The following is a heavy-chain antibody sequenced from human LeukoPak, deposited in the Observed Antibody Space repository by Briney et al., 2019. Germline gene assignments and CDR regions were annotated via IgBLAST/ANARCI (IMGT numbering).Heavy chain of an antibody. CDR1: GFTFSRSW. CDR3: SESLNY. CDR2: IKEDGSET. J-gene: IGHJ4*02. V-gene: IGHV3-7*01. Sequence: PGGSLRLSCAASGFTFSRSWMDWVRQAPGKGLEWVANIKEDGSETHYVDSAKGRFTISRDNDKSYLYLQMDSLRVEDTAIYYCSESLNYWGQGTLVTVSS.